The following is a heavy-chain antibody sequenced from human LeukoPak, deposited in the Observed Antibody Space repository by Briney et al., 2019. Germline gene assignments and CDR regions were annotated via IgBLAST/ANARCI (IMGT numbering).Heavy chain of an antibody. D-gene: IGHD3/OR15-3a*01. CDR1: GFTFSSYW. CDR2: ITGSISTI. CDR3: ARIGLGLYSFDY. J-gene: IGHJ4*02. V-gene: IGHV3-48*01. Sequence: GGSLRLSCAASGFTFSSYWMSWVRQAPGKGLEWVSYITGSISTIYYTDSVKGRFTISRDNAKNSVYLQMNSLRLEDTAVYYCARIGLGLYSFDYWGQGTLVTVSS.